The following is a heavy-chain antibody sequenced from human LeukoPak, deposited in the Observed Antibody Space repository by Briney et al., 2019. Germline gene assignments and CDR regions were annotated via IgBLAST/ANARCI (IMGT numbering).Heavy chain of an antibody. Sequence: SETLSLICTVSGGHIDSFFWNWIRQPPGKGLEWIGYIDNSGSTKYSPSLKSRITMSRDTSKKQFSLKLTSVTAADTAMYYCASGAGWLIDYWGQGTLVSASS. CDR3: ASGAGWLIDY. D-gene: IGHD6-19*01. CDR2: IDNSGST. V-gene: IGHV4-4*08. CDR1: GGHIDSFF. J-gene: IGHJ4*02.